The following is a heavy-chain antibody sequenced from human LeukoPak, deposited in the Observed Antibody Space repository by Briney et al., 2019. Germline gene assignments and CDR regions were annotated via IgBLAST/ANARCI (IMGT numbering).Heavy chain of an antibody. J-gene: IGHJ4*02. Sequence: PGGSLRLSCAASGFTFSDYYMSWIRQAPGKGLEWVSYISSSGNTKYYADSVKGRFTISRDNSKNTLYLQMNSLRAEDTAVYYCAKDQVFAAMVPHTNDYWGQGTLVTVSS. CDR1: GFTFSDYY. V-gene: IGHV3-11*04. CDR3: AKDQVFAAMVPHTNDY. CDR2: ISSSGNTK. D-gene: IGHD5-18*01.